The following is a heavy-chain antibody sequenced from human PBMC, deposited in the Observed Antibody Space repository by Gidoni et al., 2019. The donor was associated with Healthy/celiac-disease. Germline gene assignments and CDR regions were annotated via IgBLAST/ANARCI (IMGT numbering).Heavy chain of an antibody. V-gene: IGHV4-39*01. CDR2: IYYSGST. CDR3: ARHGEYSSSFDYYGMDV. D-gene: IGHD6-6*01. Sequence: QLQLQESGPGLVKPSETLSLTCTVSGGSISSSSYYWGWIRQPPGKGLEWIGSIYYSGSTYYNPSLKSRVTISVDTSKNQFSLKLSSVTAADTAVYYCARHGEYSSSFDYYGMDVWGQGTTVTVSS. J-gene: IGHJ6*02. CDR1: GGSISSSSYY.